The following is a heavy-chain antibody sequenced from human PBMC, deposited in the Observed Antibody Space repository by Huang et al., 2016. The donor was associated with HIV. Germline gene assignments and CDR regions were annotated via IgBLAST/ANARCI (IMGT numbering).Heavy chain of an antibody. V-gene: IGHV4-34*02. D-gene: IGHD3-3*01. CDR3: ARQWTILEWLLGLDV. CDR2: VNDSGAT. CDR1: GGSFTGNY. Sequence: QMQLQQRGAGLLKPSETLSLTCGVSGGSFTGNYLTWSRQAHGKGLEWIGEVNDSGATNYNPSLNGRVTISLDKSNRELSLNLRAVTAADTAVYYCARQWTILEWLLGLDVWGQGTTVIVSS. J-gene: IGHJ6*02.